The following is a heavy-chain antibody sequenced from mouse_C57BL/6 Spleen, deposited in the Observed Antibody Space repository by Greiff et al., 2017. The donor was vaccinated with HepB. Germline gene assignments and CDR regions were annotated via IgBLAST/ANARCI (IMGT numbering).Heavy chain of an antibody. J-gene: IGHJ2*01. CDR1: GYSITSGYY. V-gene: IGHV3-6*01. Sequence: EVKLMESGPGLVKPSQSLSLTCSVPGYSITSGYYWNWIRQFPGNKLEWMGYISYDGSNNYNPSLKNRISITRDTSKNQFFLKLNSVTTEDTATYYCARGEGNFDYWGQGTTLTVSS. CDR2: ISYDGSN. CDR3: ARGEGNFDY.